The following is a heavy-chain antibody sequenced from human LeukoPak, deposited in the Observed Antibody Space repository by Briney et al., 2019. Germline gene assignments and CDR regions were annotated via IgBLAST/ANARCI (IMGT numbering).Heavy chain of an antibody. CDR1: GYTFTSYY. CDR2: INPSGGST. V-gene: IGHV1-46*03. Sequence: ASVKVSCKASGYTFTSYYMHWVRQAPGQGLEWMGIINPSGGSTSYAQKFQGRVTMTRDTSTSTVYMELSSLRSEDTAVYYCARDTSTDYGGNWANFDYWVQGTLVTVSS. D-gene: IGHD4-23*01. J-gene: IGHJ4*02. CDR3: ARDTSTDYGGNWANFDY.